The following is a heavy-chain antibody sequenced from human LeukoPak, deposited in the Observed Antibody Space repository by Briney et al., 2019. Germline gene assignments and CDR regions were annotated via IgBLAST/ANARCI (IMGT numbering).Heavy chain of an antibody. J-gene: IGHJ4*02. Sequence: PSETLSLTCTVSGGSISSSSYYWGWIRQPPGKGLEWIGSIYYSGSTYYNPSLKSRVTISVDTSKNQFSLKLSSVTAADTAVYYCARDLGDSSGWYGGQHGFDYWGQGTLVTVSS. CDR2: IYYSGST. CDR1: GGSISSSSYY. CDR3: ARDLGDSSGWYGGQHGFDY. D-gene: IGHD6-19*01. V-gene: IGHV4-39*02.